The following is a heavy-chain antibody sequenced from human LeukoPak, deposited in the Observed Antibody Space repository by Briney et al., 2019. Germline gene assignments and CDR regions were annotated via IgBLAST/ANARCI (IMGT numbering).Heavy chain of an antibody. D-gene: IGHD3-22*01. J-gene: IGHJ6*02. Sequence: PGGSLRLSCAASGFTFSIYGMHWVRQAPGKGLEWVAVISYDGSNKYYADSVKGRFTISRDNSKNTLYLQMNSLRAEDTAVYYCAKDGFHDSSGYYYDYYYYGMDVWGQGTTVTVSS. CDR1: GFTFSIYG. CDR3: AKDGFHDSSGYYYDYYYYGMDV. CDR2: ISYDGSNK. V-gene: IGHV3-30*18.